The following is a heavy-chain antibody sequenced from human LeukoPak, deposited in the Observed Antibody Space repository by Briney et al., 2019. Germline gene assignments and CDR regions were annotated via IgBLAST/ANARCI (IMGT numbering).Heavy chain of an antibody. Sequence: PSETLSLTCAVYGGSFSGYYWSWLRQPPGKGLEWLGEINHSGSTNYNPSLKSRVTISVDTSKNQFSLNLRSVTAADTAVYYCARDYQRGARWWEDPGTEQQLAQFDYWGQGTLVTVSS. CDR2: INHSGST. V-gene: IGHV4-34*01. CDR1: GGSFSGYY. CDR3: ARDYQRGARWWEDPGTEQQLAQFDY. J-gene: IGHJ4*02. D-gene: IGHD6-13*01.